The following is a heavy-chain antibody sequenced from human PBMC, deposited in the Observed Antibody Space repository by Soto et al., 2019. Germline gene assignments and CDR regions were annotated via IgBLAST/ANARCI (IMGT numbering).Heavy chain of an antibody. Sequence: XGSLRLSCSASGVTFSGSAMHWVRQASGKGLEWVGRIRSKANSYATAYAASVKGRFTISRDDSKNTAYLQMNSLKTEDTAVYYCTRPLVELRRGYYYYGMDVWGQGPTVTVSS. CDR2: IRSKANSYAT. V-gene: IGHV3-73*01. J-gene: IGHJ6*02. CDR1: GVTFSGSA. CDR3: TRPLVELRRGYYYYGMDV. D-gene: IGHD1-7*01.